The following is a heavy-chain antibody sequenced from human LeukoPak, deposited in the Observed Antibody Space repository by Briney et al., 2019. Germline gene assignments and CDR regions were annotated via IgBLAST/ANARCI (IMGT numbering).Heavy chain of an antibody. J-gene: IGHJ4*02. CDR1: GYTFTSYD. V-gene: IGHV1-18*01. D-gene: IGHD5-24*01. CDR3: ARTSDGYNPDY. Sequence: ASVKVSCKASGYTFTSYDINWVRQATGQGLEWTGWMNPNSGNTNYAQKLQGRVTMTTDTSTSTAYMELRSLRSDDTAVYYCARTSDGYNPDYWGQGTLVTVSS. CDR2: MNPNSGNT.